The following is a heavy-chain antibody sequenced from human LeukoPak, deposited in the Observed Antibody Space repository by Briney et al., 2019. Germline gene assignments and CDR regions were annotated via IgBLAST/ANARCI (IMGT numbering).Heavy chain of an antibody. CDR3: ARVKAVAGTGSFDY. V-gene: IGHV4-59*01. CDR2: IYYSGST. J-gene: IGHJ4*02. D-gene: IGHD6-19*01. CDR1: GDSFKTYY. Sequence: SETLSLTCTVSGDSFKTYYWSWIRQPPGKGLEWIGYIYYSGSTKYNPSLKSRVTISVDTSKNQLSLRLSSVTAADTAVYYCARVKAVAGTGSFDYWGQGTLVTVSS.